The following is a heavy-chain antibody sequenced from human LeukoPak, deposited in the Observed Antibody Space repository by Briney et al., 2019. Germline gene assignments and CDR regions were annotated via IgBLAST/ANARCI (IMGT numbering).Heavy chain of an antibody. J-gene: IGHJ3*02. CDR3: ASHAAAEAFDI. Sequence: SETLSLTCTVSGGSISSGSYYWSWIRQPAGKGLVWIGRIYTSGSTNYNPSLKSRVTISVDTSKNQFSLKLSSVTAADTAVYYCASHAAAEAFDIWGQGTMVTVSS. CDR2: IYTSGST. CDR1: GGSISSGSYY. V-gene: IGHV4-61*02. D-gene: IGHD6-13*01.